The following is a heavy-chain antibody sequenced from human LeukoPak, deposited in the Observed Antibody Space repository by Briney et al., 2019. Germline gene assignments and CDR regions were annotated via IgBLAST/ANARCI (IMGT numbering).Heavy chain of an antibody. J-gene: IGHJ4*02. CDR3: ARAPDGYNTALDY. D-gene: IGHD5-24*01. CDR1: GYTFTSYA. CDR2: INAGNGNT. V-gene: IGHV1-3*01. Sequence: ASVKVSCKASGYTFTSYAMHWVRQAPGQRLEWMGWINAGNGNTKYSQKFQGRVTITRDTSASTAYMELSSLRSEDTAVYYCARAPDGYNTALDYWGQGTLVTVSS.